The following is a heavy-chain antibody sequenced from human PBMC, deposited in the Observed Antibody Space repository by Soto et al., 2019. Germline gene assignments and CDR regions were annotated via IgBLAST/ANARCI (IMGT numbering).Heavy chain of an antibody. CDR1: GYTFTSYY. CDR2: INPSGRST. V-gene: IGHV1-46*03. Sequence: QVQLVQSGAEVKKPGASVKVSCMASGYTFTSYYMHWVRQAPGQGLEWMGIINPSGRSTSYAQKFQGRVTMTRDTSTSTVYMELSSLRSEDTAVYYCARVYPSDTRYGYVGNNWFDPWGQGTLVTVSS. J-gene: IGHJ5*02. CDR3: ARVYPSDTRYGYVGNNWFDP. D-gene: IGHD5-18*01.